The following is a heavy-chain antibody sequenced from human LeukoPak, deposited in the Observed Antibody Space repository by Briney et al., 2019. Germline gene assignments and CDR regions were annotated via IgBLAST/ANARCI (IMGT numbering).Heavy chain of an antibody. V-gene: IGHV4-59*01. Sequence: SETLSLTCTVSAGSISSYYWSWLRQPPGKGLEWIVYIYYSGSTNYNPSLKSRVTISVDTSKNQFSLKLSSVTAEDTAVYYCARLSKVTTSFDYWGQGTLVTVSS. D-gene: IGHD4-17*01. CDR2: IYYSGST. CDR3: ARLSKVTTSFDY. CDR1: AGSISSYY. J-gene: IGHJ4*02.